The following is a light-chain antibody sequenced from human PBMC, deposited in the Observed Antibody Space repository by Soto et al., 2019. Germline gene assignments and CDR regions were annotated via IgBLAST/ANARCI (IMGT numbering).Light chain of an antibody. Sequence: DIQMTQSPSTLSASVGDRVTISCRASQGIGSWLAWYQHKPGKAPKRLIYKASTLESGVPSRFSGSGSGTEFTLSISSLQPDDFATYYCQNYNDFPRTFGQGTKV. CDR3: QNYNDFPRT. J-gene: IGKJ1*01. CDR1: QGIGSW. CDR2: KAS. V-gene: IGKV1-5*03.